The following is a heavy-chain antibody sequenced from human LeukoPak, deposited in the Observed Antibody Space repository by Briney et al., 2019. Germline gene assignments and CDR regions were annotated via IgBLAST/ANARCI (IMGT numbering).Heavy chain of an antibody. Sequence: GGSLRLSCAASGFTFDDYAMHWVRQAPGKGLEWVSGISWNSGSIGYADSVKGRFTISRDNAKNSLYLQMNSLRAEDTALYYCAKGAIVATIFVRARSSYFDYWGQGTLVTVSS. V-gene: IGHV3-9*01. CDR2: ISWNSGSI. CDR3: AKGAIVATIFVRARSSYFDY. CDR1: GFTFDDYA. J-gene: IGHJ4*02. D-gene: IGHD5-12*01.